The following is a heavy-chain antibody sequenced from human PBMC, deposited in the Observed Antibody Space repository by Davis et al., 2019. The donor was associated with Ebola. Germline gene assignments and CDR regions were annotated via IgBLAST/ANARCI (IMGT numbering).Heavy chain of an antibody. V-gene: IGHV5-51*01. CDR3: ARLAGAWAGDRYFDL. J-gene: IGHJ2*01. CDR2: IYPGDSDT. D-gene: IGHD4/OR15-4a*01. Sequence: GESLKISCKGSGYSFTTYWIGWVRQMPGKGLEWIGIIYPGDSDTRYSPSFQGQVTISADKSISTAYLHWNSLKASDTAMYYCARLAGAWAGDRYFDLWGRGTLVTVSS. CDR1: GYSFTTYW.